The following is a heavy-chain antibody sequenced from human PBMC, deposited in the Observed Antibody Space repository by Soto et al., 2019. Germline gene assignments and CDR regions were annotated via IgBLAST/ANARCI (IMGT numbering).Heavy chain of an antibody. CDR2: IYHSGST. V-gene: IGHV4-30-2*01. J-gene: IGHJ5*02. CDR1: GGSISSGGYS. Sequence: SETLSLTCAVSGGSISSGGYSWSWILQPPGKGLEWIGYIYHSGSTYYNPSLKSRVTISVDRSKSQFSLKLSSVTAADTAVYYCARGSTGGWFDPWGQGTLVTVSS. CDR3: ARGSTGGWFDP. D-gene: IGHD2-2*01.